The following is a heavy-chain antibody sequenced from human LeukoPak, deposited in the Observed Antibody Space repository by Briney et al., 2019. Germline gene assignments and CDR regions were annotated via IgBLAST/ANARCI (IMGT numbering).Heavy chain of an antibody. CDR3: ARSREFSNYPDY. V-gene: IGHV1-18*01. D-gene: IGHD4-11*01. J-gene: IGHJ4*02. CDR1: GYTFTSYG. Sequence: ASVKVSCKASGYTFTSYGISWVRQAPGQGLEWMGWISAYNGNTNHAQKLQGRVTMTTDTSTSTAYMALRSLRSDDTAVYYCARSREFSNYPDYWGQGTLVTVSS. CDR2: ISAYNGNT.